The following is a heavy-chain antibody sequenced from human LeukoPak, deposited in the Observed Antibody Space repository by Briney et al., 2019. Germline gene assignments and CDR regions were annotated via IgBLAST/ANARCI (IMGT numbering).Heavy chain of an antibody. Sequence: GASVKVSCKASGYTFTNYYIHWVRQAPGQGLEWMGLINPRDGSTTYAQRFQGRVTMTRETSTSTVYMDLSNLRSDDTAVYYCAKSYGSGRAHGFWGQGTLVTVSS. D-gene: IGHD3-10*01. CDR2: INPRDGST. CDR1: GYTFTNYY. CDR3: AKSYGSGRAHGF. V-gene: IGHV1-46*01. J-gene: IGHJ4*02.